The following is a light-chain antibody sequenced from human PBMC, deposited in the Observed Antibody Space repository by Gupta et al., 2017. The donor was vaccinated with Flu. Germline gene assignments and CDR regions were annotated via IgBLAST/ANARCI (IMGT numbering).Light chain of an antibody. V-gene: IGLV2-11*01. J-gene: IGLJ3*02. CDR3: CSYSGSATLL. Sequence: QSALTQPRSVSGSPGQSVAISCTGTSSNIGAYNYVSWYQQHPGKAPKLIICDVSKRPSGVPDRFSGCKSGNTASLTISGLQAEDEADYFCCSYSGSATLLFGGGTKLTVL. CDR2: DVS. CDR1: SSNIGAYNY.